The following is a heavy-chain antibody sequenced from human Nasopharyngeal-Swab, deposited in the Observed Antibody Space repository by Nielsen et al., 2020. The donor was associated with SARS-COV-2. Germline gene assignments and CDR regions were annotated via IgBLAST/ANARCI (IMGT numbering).Heavy chain of an antibody. V-gene: IGHV3-21*04. CDR1: GFTFSSYS. D-gene: IGHD2-2*01. J-gene: IGHJ4*02. CDR3: ARAGLVVVPAAMGY. CDR2: ISSSSSYI. Sequence: GGSLRLSCAASGFTFSSYSMNWVRQAPGKGLEWVSSISSSSSYIYYADSVKGRFTISRDNAKNSLYLQMNSLRAEDTAVYYCARAGLVVVPAAMGYWGQGTLVTVSS.